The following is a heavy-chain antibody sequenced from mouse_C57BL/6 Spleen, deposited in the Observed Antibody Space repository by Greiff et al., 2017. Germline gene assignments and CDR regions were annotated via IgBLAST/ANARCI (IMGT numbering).Heavy chain of an antibody. J-gene: IGHJ3*01. Sequence: EVQLQQSGPELVKPGASVKIPCKASGYTFTDYNMDWVKQSHGKSLEWIGDINPNNGGTIYNQKFKGKATLNVDKSSSTAYMELRSLTSEDTAVYYCARIGYYGAYWGQGTLVTVSA. CDR3: ARIGYYGAY. CDR1: GYTFTDYN. V-gene: IGHV1-18*01. D-gene: IGHD1-1*01. CDR2: INPNNGGT.